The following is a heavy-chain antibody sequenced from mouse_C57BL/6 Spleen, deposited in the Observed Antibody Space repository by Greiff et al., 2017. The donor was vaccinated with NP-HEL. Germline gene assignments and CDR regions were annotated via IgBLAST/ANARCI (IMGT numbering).Heavy chain of an antibody. CDR1: GYTFTSYW. CDR2: IDPNSGGT. J-gene: IGHJ1*03. V-gene: IGHV1-72*01. Sequence: QVQLQQPGAELVKPGASVKLSCKASGYTFTSYWMHWVKQRPGRGLEWIGRIDPNSGGTKYNEKFKSKATLTVDKPSSTAYMQLSSLTSEDSAVYYCARAPVITTVVPYWYFDVWGTGTTVTVSS. D-gene: IGHD1-1*01. CDR3: ARAPVITTVVPYWYFDV.